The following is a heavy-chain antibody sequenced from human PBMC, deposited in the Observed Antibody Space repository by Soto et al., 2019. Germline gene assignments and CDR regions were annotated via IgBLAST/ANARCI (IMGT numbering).Heavy chain of an antibody. CDR2: IYYSGST. J-gene: IGHJ4*02. D-gene: IGHD3-22*01. V-gene: IGHV4-59*01. CDR3: ARDYFDSSGYYWVDY. Sequence: SETLSLTCTVSGGSISSYYWSWIRQPPGKGLEWIGYIYYSGSTNYNPSLNSRVTISLDMSKTQFSLKLSSVTAADTAVYYCARDYFDSSGYYWVDYWGQGTLVTVSS. CDR1: GGSISSYY.